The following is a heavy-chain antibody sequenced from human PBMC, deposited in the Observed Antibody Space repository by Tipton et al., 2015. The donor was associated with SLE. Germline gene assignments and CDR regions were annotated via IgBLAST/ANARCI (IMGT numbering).Heavy chain of an antibody. CDR2: IYYSGST. D-gene: IGHD3-22*01. Sequence: LRLSCAVSGGSISSSSYYWSWIRQPPGKGLEWIGYIYYSGSTYYNPSLKSRVSISVDTSRNQISLRLSSVTAADTAVYFCARGPDSSGYYSDSPRFDYWGQGTLVTVSS. V-gene: IGHV4-30-4*01. CDR1: GGSISSSSYY. CDR3: ARGPDSSGYYSDSPRFDY. J-gene: IGHJ4*02.